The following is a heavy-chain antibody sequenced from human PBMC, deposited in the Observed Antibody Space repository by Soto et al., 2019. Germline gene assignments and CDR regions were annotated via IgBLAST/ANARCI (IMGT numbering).Heavy chain of an antibody. CDR3: AGGGKYVGYDQGPRDYYHYGMDV. D-gene: IGHD5-12*01. V-gene: IGHV1-8*01. Sequence: QVQLVQSGAEVKKPGASVKVSCKASGYTFTNYDIDWVRQATGQGLEWMGWMNPNGGNTGYAQKFQGRVTMTRDTSTSTAYMEVSSLRWGDTAVYYCAGGGKYVGYDQGPRDYYHYGMDVWGQGTTVTVSS. CDR1: GYTFTNYD. J-gene: IGHJ6*02. CDR2: MNPNGGNT.